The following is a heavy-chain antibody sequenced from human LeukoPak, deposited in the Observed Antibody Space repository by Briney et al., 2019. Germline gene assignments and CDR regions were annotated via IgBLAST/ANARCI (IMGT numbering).Heavy chain of an antibody. CDR2: ISTSSRYI. V-gene: IGHV3-21*01. CDR3: ARADCSSSTCYLRRSWFDP. J-gene: IGHJ5*02. Sequence: GGSLRLSCAASGFTLSNYDMNWVRQAPGKGLEWVSSISTSSRYIYHKDSVRGRFTISRDDAKNSLHLEMNSLRAEDTAVYYCARADCSSSTCYLRRSWFDPWGQGTLVTVSS. D-gene: IGHD2-2*01. CDR1: GFTLSNYD.